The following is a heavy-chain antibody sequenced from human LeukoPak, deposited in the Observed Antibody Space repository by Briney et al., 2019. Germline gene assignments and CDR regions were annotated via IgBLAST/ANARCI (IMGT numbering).Heavy chain of an antibody. Sequence: GGSLRLSCAASGFTFSSYNMNWVHQAPGKGLEWVSYISDSSTTIYYADSVKGRFTISRDNAKNSLYLQMNSLRAEDTAVYYCARDRGGAYDFWSGYYTGYFDYWGQGTLVPVSS. D-gene: IGHD3-3*01. CDR1: GFTFSSYN. CDR3: ARDRGGAYDFWSGYYTGYFDY. V-gene: IGHV3-48*01. CDR2: ISDSSTTI. J-gene: IGHJ4*02.